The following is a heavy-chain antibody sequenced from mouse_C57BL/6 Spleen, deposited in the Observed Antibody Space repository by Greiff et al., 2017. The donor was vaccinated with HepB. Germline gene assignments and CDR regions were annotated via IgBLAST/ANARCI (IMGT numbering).Heavy chain of an antibody. CDR3: ARGLGRGFYYAMDY. CDR1: GFTFSDYG. Sequence: EVNVVESGGGLVKPGGSLKLSCAASGFTFSDYGMHWVRQAPEKGLEWVAYISSGSSTIYYADTVKGRFTISRDNAKNTLFLQMTSLRSEDTAMYYCARGLGRGFYYAMDYWGQGTSVTVSS. CDR2: ISSGSSTI. V-gene: IGHV5-17*01. D-gene: IGHD4-1*01. J-gene: IGHJ4*01.